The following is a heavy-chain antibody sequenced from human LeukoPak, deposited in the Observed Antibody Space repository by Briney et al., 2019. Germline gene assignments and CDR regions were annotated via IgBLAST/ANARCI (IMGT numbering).Heavy chain of an antibody. J-gene: IGHJ3*02. CDR1: GFTFSSYG. CDR3: AKALGPYYDILTGYHDAFDI. CDR2: ISYDGSNK. V-gene: IGHV3-30*18. Sequence: GGSLRLSCAASGFTFSSYGMHWVRQAPGKGLEWVAVISYDGSNKYYADSVKSRFTISRDNSKKTLYLQMKSLRAEDTAVYYCAKALGPYYDILTGYHDAFDIWGQGTMVTVSS. D-gene: IGHD3-9*01.